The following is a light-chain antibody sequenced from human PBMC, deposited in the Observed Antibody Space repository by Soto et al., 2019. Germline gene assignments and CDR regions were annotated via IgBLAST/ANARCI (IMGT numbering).Light chain of an antibody. J-gene: IGKJ2*01. V-gene: IGKV1-39*01. CDR3: QQSYCIPYT. CDR2: AAS. Sequence: DIRMTQSPSSLSASVGDRITITCRASQSISSYLNWYQQRPGKAPNLLSYAASSLRSGVPCRFRGKGCGTEFPLTISSLTPEDIAAYYYQQSYCIPYTFGQGPELE. CDR1: QSISSY.